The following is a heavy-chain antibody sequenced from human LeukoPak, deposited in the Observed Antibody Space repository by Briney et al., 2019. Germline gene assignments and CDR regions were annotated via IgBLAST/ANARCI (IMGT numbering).Heavy chain of an antibody. Sequence: GGSLRLSCTASGFTFGDYAMSWVRQAPGKGLEWVGFIRSKAYGGTTEYAASVKGRFTISRDDSKSIAYLQMNSLKTEDTAVYYCTRGTIFGVVPGFDYWGQGTLVTVSS. CDR2: IRSKAYGGTT. D-gene: IGHD3-3*01. V-gene: IGHV3-49*04. J-gene: IGHJ4*02. CDR1: GFTFGDYA. CDR3: TRGTIFGVVPGFDY.